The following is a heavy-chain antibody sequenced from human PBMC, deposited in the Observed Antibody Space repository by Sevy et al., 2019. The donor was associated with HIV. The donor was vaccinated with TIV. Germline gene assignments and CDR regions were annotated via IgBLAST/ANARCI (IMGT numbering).Heavy chain of an antibody. D-gene: IGHD2-15*01. CDR2: IYSGGST. V-gene: IGHV3-53*01. Sequence: GGSLRLSCAASGFTVGSNYMSWVRQAPGKGLEWVSVIYSGGSTYYADSVKGRFTISRDNSKNTLYLQMNSLRAEDTAVYYCARDHCSGGSCYERTFAHYGMDVWGQGTTVTVSS. CDR3: ARDHCSGGSCYERTFAHYGMDV. J-gene: IGHJ6*02. CDR1: GFTVGSNY.